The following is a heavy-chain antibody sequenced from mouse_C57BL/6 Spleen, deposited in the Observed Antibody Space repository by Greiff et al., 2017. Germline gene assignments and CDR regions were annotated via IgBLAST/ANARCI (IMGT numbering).Heavy chain of an antibody. CDR3: ARGDYDYETRYFDY. Sequence: DVQLQESGAELVRPGSSVKMSCKTSGYTFTSYGINWVKQRPGQGLEWIGYIYIGNGYTEYNEKFKGKATLTSDTSSSTAYMQLSSLTSEDSAIYFCARGDYDYETRYFDYWGQGTTLTVSS. D-gene: IGHD2-4*01. CDR2: IYIGNGYT. J-gene: IGHJ2*01. V-gene: IGHV1-58*01. CDR1: GYTFTSYG.